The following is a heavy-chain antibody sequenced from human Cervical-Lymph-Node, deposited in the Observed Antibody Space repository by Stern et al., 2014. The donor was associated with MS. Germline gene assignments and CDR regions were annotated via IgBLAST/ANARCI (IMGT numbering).Heavy chain of an antibody. D-gene: IGHD6-19*01. CDR1: GFSLSTSGMR. J-gene: IGHJ4*02. Sequence: QVTLRESGPALVKPTQTLTLTCTFSGFSLSTSGMRVSWIRQPPGKALEWLARLDWDDDKFYSTSLKTRLTISKDTAKNQVVLTMTNMDPVDTATYYCARIYSPSSGWYRFDYWGQGTLVTVSS. V-gene: IGHV2-70*04. CDR2: LDWDDDK. CDR3: ARIYSPSSGWYRFDY.